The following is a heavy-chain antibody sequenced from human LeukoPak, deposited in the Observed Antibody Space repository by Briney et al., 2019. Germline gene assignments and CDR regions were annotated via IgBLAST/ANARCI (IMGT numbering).Heavy chain of an antibody. D-gene: IGHD6-19*01. CDR2: ISGSGDST. Sequence: GGSLRLSCAASGFTFRSYAMSWVRQAPGKGLEWVSGISGSGDSTYYADSVKGRFSISRDNSKNTLYLQMNSLRAEDTAVYYCAKDPRAGSGWGSFDYWGQGTLVTVSS. J-gene: IGHJ4*02. CDR1: GFTFRSYA. CDR3: AKDPRAGSGWGSFDY. V-gene: IGHV3-23*01.